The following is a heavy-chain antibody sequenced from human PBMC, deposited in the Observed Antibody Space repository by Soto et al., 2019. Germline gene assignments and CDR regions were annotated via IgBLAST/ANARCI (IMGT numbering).Heavy chain of an antibody. Sequence: ASVKVSCKASGGTFSSYAISWVRQAPGQGLEWMGRIIPIFDTANYAQKFQGRVTITADKSTSTAYMELSSLRSEDTAVYYCARDRGDYAPDYWGQGTLVTVSS. CDR3: ARDRGDYAPDY. CDR1: GGTFSSYA. J-gene: IGHJ4*02. CDR2: IIPIFDTA. D-gene: IGHD4-17*01. V-gene: IGHV1-69*06.